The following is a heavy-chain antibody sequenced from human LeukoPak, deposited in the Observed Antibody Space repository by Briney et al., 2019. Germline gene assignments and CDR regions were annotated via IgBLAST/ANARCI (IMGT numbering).Heavy chain of an antibody. CDR2: INSDGSSI. CDR3: TRDGSGTTPFDF. J-gene: IGHJ4*02. CDR1: GFTFSSYA. Sequence: AGGSLRLSCAASGFTFSSYAMSWVHQAPGKGLEWVSRINSDGSSILYADAVRGRFTISRDIAKNTLHLEMSSLRVEDTAVYYCTRDGSGTTPFDFWGQGTLVTVSS. D-gene: IGHD1-1*01. V-gene: IGHV3-74*01.